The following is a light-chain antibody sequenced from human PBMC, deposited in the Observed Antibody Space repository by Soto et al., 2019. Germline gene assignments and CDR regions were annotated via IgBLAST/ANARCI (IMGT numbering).Light chain of an antibody. J-gene: IGLJ2*01. V-gene: IGLV3-1*01. CDR3: QAWDSSSAGV. CDR1: KLGDKY. Sequence: YELTQPPSVSVSPGQTASIPCSGDKLGDKYACWYQQKPGQSPVLVIYQDSKRPSGIPERFSGSNSGNTATLTISGTQAMDEADYYCQAWDSSSAGVFGGGTKLTVL. CDR2: QDS.